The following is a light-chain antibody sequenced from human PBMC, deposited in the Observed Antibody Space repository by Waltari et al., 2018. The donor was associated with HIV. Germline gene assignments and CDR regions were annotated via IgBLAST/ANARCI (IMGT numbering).Light chain of an antibody. CDR2: QDT. V-gene: IGLV3-25*03. Sequence: SYDVTQPSSVSVSPGQTARLTCSGYALPDQFVYWYQQKPGRDPVLVIYQDTQRPSGLPERFSGSSSGTVATLTIRGVRTEDEADYHCQSADLSGTYWVFGGGTKLTVL. J-gene: IGLJ3*02. CDR3: QSADLSGTYWV. CDR1: ALPDQF.